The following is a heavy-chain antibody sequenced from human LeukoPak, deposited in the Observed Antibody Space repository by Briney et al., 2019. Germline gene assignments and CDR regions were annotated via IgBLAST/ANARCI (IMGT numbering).Heavy chain of an antibody. Sequence: GGSLRLSCAVSGFTFSDYYMTWIRQAPGKGLEWVSVIYSGGSTYYADSVKGRFTISRDNSKNTLYLQTNSLRAEDTAVYYCARSSGSYYMYYFDYWGQGTLVTVSS. J-gene: IGHJ4*02. CDR2: IYSGGST. V-gene: IGHV3-53*01. CDR3: ARSSGSYYMYYFDY. CDR1: GFTFSDYY. D-gene: IGHD3-10*01.